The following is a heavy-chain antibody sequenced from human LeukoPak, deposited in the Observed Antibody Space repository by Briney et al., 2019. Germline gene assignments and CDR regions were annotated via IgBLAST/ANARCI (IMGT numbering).Heavy chain of an antibody. CDR3: ARPDIVVVVAATPHRAFDI. D-gene: IGHD2-15*01. CDR2: ISDSGGST. V-gene: IGHV3-23*01. Sequence: GGSLRLSCAASGFTFSSYAMSWVRQAPGKRLEWVSAISDSGGSTYYADSVKGRFTISRDNSKNTLYLQMNSLRAEDTAVYYCARPDIVVVVAATPHRAFDIWGQGTMVTVSS. CDR1: GFTFSSYA. J-gene: IGHJ3*02.